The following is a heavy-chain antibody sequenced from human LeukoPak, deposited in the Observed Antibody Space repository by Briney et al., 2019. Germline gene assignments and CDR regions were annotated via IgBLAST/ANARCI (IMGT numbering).Heavy chain of an antibody. CDR3: AREGYYDSSANAHFFDP. V-gene: IGHV1-2*02. CDR1: GYTFTGYY. CDR2: INPNSGGT. Sequence: ASVKVSCKASGYTFTGYYMHWVRQAPGQGLEWMGWINPNSGGTNYAQKFQGRVTMTRDTSISTAYMELSRLRSDDTAVYYCAREGYYDSSANAHFFDPWGQGTLVTVSS. J-gene: IGHJ5*02. D-gene: IGHD3-22*01.